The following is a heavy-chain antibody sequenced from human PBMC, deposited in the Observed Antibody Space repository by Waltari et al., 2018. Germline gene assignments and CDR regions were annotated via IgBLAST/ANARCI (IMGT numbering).Heavy chain of an antibody. CDR1: EFTLSNSA. Sequence: DVQLSESGGGLAQPGGSLRLSCVASEFTLSNSAMSWVRQAPGNGLEGVSAIHRSGGGTHYADSVKGRFTISRDNAKNTLYLQMNSLRAEDTAVYYCAKCEMYDSGWCAFFRYWGQGTLVTVSS. CDR3: AKCEMYDSGWCAFFRY. CDR2: IHRSGGGT. D-gene: IGHD6-19*01. V-gene: IGHV3-23*01. J-gene: IGHJ4*02.